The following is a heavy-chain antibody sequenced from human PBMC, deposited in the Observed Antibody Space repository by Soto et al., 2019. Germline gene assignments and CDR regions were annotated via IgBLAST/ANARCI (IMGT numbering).Heavy chain of an antibody. CDR1: GFPFSSYA. V-gene: IGHV3-23*01. J-gene: IGHJ5*02. CDR3: AKEGGMGKTNWFDP. CDR2: ISGRGDSA. Sequence: DVQLLQSGGGLLQPGGSLRLSCVTSGFPFSSYALTWVRQAPGKGLEWVSTISGRGDSAYYADSVKGRFTISRDKXXNTLYLKMDRLGVQDTAVYYCAKEGGMGKTNWFDPWGQGALVTVSS.